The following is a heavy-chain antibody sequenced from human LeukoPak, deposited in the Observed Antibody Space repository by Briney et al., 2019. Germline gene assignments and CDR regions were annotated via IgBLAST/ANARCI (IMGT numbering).Heavy chain of an antibody. J-gene: IGHJ4*02. D-gene: IGHD3-3*01. CDR2: ISSSSSTI. CDR1: GFTFSSYS. Sequence: GGSLRLSCAASGFTFSSYSMNWVRQAPGKGLEWVSYISSSSSTIYYADSVKGRFTISRDNAKNSLYLQMNSLRAEDTAVYYCARAAYDFWSAGPSFDYWGQGTLVTVSS. CDR3: ARAAYDFWSAGPSFDY. V-gene: IGHV3-48*04.